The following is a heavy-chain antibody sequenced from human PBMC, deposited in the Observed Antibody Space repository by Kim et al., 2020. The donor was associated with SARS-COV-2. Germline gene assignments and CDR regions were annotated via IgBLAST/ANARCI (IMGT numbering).Heavy chain of an antibody. D-gene: IGHD3-22*01. J-gene: IGHJ4*02. Sequence: SVAGRFSISRDNSKNTLYLQMNSLRTEDTALYYCVKEAAFTTIVVVYYFDYWGQGTLVTVSS. CDR3: VKEAAFTTIVVVYYFDY. V-gene: IGHV3-30*02.